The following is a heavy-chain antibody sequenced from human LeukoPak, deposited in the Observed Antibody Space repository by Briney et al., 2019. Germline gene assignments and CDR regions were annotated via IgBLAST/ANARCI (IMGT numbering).Heavy chain of an antibody. J-gene: IGHJ4*02. Sequence: PSETLSLTCTVSGVSISSYYWSWIRQPPGKGLEWIAYIDYRGSTTYNPSLKSRVTISVDTSRNQFSLKLSSVTAADTAVYYCARGGGSYDYWGQGTLVTVSS. CDR2: IDYRGST. D-gene: IGHD1-26*01. V-gene: IGHV4-59*12. CDR3: ARGGGSYDY. CDR1: GVSISSYY.